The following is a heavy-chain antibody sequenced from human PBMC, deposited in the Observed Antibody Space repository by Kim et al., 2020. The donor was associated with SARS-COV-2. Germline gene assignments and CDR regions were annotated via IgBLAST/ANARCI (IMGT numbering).Heavy chain of an antibody. CDR2: ISWNSGSI. CDR1: GFTFDDYA. J-gene: IGHJ4*02. D-gene: IGHD6-6*01. Sequence: GGSLRLSCAASGFTFDDYAMHWVRQAPGKGLEWVSGISWNSGSIGYADSVKGRFTISRDNAKNSLYLQMNSLRAEDTALYYCAKGRSPSIAAILDYWGQGTLATVSS. CDR3: AKGRSPSIAAILDY. V-gene: IGHV3-9*01.